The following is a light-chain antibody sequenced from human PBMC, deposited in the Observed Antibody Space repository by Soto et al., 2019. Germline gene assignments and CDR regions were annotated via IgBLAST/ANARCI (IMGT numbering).Light chain of an antibody. CDR3: QQYGSSPWT. J-gene: IGKJ1*01. Sequence: EIVLTQSPATLSLSPGERATLSCRASQSVSSYLAWYQQKPGQAPRLLIYDASNRATGIPARFSGSGSGTDFTLTISRLEPEDFAVYYCQQYGSSPWTFGQGTKVETK. CDR1: QSVSSY. V-gene: IGKV3-20*01. CDR2: DAS.